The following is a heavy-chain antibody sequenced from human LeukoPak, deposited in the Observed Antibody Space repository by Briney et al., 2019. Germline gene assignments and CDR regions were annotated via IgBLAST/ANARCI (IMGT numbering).Heavy chain of an antibody. D-gene: IGHD4-17*01. CDR3: AREKDDHGDPGPLDA. CDR1: GFMFSKSW. V-gene: IGHV3-74*01. CDR2: IYNDGSTT. Sequence: GGSLRLSCAASGFMFSKSWMHWVRQVPGKGLVWVARIYNDGSTTNYADSVKGRFTIFRDNAANTLFLQMSSLRAEDTAVYYCAREKDDHGDPGPLDAWGQGDLVTVSS. J-gene: IGHJ5*02.